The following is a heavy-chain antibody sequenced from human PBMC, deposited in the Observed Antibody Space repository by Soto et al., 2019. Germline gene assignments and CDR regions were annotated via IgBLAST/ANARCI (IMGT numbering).Heavy chain of an antibody. CDR1: GYTFSSYA. CDR3: RRVGTVTATYYYYGLDV. V-gene: IGHV1-18*01. Sequence: QVQLVQSGAEAKKPGASVKVSCKASGYTFSSYAITWVRQAPGQGLEWMGWISAYNGNTNYAQKVQGRVTMTTDTSTSTAYMELRSLRSDDTAVYYCRRVGTVTATYYYYGLDVWGQGTTVTVSS. J-gene: IGHJ6*02. CDR2: ISAYNGNT. D-gene: IGHD4-17*01.